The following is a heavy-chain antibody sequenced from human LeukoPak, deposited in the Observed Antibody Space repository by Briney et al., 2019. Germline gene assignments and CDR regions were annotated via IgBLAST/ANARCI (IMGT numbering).Heavy chain of an antibody. V-gene: IGHV3-7*01. Sequence: GGSLRLSCAASGFTFSSYWMSWVRQAPGKGLEWVANIKQDGSEKYYVDSVKGRFTISRDNAKNTVYLQMNSLRAEDTAVYNCARDPNYGMDVWGQGTTVTVSS. CDR1: GFTFSSYW. J-gene: IGHJ6*02. CDR2: IKQDGSEK. CDR3: ARDPNYGMDV.